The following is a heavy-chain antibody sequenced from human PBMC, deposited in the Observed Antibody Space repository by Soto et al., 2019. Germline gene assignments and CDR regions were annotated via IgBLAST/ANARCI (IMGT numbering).Heavy chain of an antibody. CDR2: IYYSGST. J-gene: IGHJ4*02. CDR1: GGSISSYY. V-gene: IGHV4-59*01. CDR3: ARVYNWNYDY. Sequence: KTSETLSLTCTVSGGSISSYYWSWIRQPPGKGLEWIGYIYYSGSTNYNPSLKSRVTISVDTSKNQFSLKLSSVTAADTAVYYCARVYNWNYDYWGQGTLVTVYS. D-gene: IGHD1-7*01.